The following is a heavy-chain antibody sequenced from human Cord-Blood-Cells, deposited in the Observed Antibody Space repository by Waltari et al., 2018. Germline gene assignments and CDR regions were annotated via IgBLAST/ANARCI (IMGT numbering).Heavy chain of an antibody. D-gene: IGHD2-8*01. Sequence: QVQLVQSGAEVKKPGSSVKVSCKASGVSFSSYAIRWVRQAHGQWLEWMGGIIAIVVKANDAKKLTCRDTITDEESTGTADMELISLRCEDTAMYYCATHRIGGLMVYGPHYDEWGQGTLVTVSA. CDR2: IIAIVVKA. CDR1: GVSFSSYA. V-gene: IGHV1-69*01. J-gene: IGHJ4*02. CDR3: ATHRIGGLMVYGPHYDE.